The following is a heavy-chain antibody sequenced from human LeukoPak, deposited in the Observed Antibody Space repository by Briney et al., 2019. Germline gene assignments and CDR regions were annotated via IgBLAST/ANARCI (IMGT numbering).Heavy chain of an antibody. CDR3: ARHDVVPVIRRGFDL. V-gene: IGHV4-59*08. D-gene: IGHD2-21*02. Sequence: SETLSLTCTVSGGSVSGYYWSWIRQTPGKGLEYIGNIFYSGTTLYSLGLKGRVTITIDTSENQFSLKLTSVTAADTAVYYCARHDVVPVIRRGFDLWGQGTLVTVSS. J-gene: IGHJ5*02. CDR2: IFYSGTT. CDR1: GGSVSGYY.